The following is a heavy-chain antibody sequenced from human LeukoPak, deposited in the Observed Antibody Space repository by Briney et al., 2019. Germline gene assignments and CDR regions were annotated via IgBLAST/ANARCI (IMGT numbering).Heavy chain of an antibody. CDR3: AIGIQLPN. CDR2: ITSDGSTT. Sequence: GGSLRLSCAASGFTFSTYWMNWVRQAPGKGLVWVSRITSDGSTTRYADSVKGRFTISRDNAKNTLFLQMNSLRVEDTAIYYCAIGIQLPNWGQGTLVTVSS. D-gene: IGHD5-24*01. CDR1: GFTFSTYW. V-gene: IGHV3-74*01. J-gene: IGHJ1*01.